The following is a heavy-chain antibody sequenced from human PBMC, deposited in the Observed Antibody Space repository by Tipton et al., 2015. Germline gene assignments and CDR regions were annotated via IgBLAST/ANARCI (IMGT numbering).Heavy chain of an antibody. Sequence: LRLSCAASGFTFSDYYMSWIRQPPGKGLEWIGEINHSGGTNYNSSLKSRVTISVDLSKNQFSLRLSSVTAADTAVYYCVRVPYRGGVIDPWGQGTLVTVSS. CDR3: VRVPYRGGVIDP. CDR1: GFTFSDYY. CDR2: INHSGGT. V-gene: IGHV4-34*01. D-gene: IGHD1-26*01. J-gene: IGHJ5*02.